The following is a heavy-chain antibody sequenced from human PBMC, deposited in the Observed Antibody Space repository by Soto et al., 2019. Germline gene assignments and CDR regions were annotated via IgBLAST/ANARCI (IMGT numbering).Heavy chain of an antibody. V-gene: IGHV2-5*02. CDR2: IYCDDEK. D-gene: IGHD3-10*01. CDR1: GFSLSTSGVG. J-gene: IGHJ4*02. CDR3: AKFRVNGIIIRDF. Sequence: QITLKESGPTLVKSTQTLTLTCTFSGFSLSTSGVGVAWIRQPPGKALEGLTIIYCDDEKHYSPSLRSRITITKDTSKNQLVLTRTNMEPVDPATYYCAKFRVNGIIIRDFWGQGTLVTFSS.